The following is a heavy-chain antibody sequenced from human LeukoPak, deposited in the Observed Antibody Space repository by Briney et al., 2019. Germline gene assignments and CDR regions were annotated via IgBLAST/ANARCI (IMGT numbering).Heavy chain of an antibody. V-gene: IGHV3-30*03. CDR2: VTYDGGNK. CDR1: GFTFSSYG. J-gene: IGHJ4*02. CDR3: AREGYYDSSGLEGSFDY. Sequence: GGSLRLSCAASGFTFSSYGMNWVRQAPGKGLEWVAVVTYDGGNKYYADSVKGRFTISRDNPKNTLYLQMSSLRAEDTAVYHCAREGYYDSSGLEGSFDYWGQGTLVTVSS. D-gene: IGHD3-22*01.